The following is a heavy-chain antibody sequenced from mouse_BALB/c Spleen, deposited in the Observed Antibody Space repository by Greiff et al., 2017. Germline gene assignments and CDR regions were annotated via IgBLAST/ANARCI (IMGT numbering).Heavy chain of an antibody. V-gene: IGHV1-87*01. D-gene: IGHD1-1*01. J-gene: IGHJ4*01. CDR3: PRRGGILLNNAMDY. Sequence: QVQLKQSGAELARPGASVKLSCKASGYTFTSSWMQWVKQRPGQGLEWIGAIYPGDGDTRYTQKFKGKATLTADKSSSTAYMQLSSLASEDSAVYYCPRRGGILLNNAMDYWGQGTSVTVSS. CDR2: IYPGDGDT. CDR1: GYTFTSSW.